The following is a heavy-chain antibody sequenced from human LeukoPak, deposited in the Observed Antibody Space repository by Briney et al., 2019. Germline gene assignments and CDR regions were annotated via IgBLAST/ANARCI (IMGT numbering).Heavy chain of an antibody. D-gene: IGHD3-22*01. CDR3: ARDLGANYYDSSGSFDY. CDR1: GFTFSSYN. V-gene: IGHV3-21*01. CDR2: ISSSSSYI. Sequence: GGSLRLSCAASGFTFSSYNTNWVRQTPGKGLEWVSSISSSSSYIYYADSVKGRFTISRDNAKNSLYLQMNSLRAEDTAVYYCARDLGANYYDSSGSFDYWGQGTLVTVSS. J-gene: IGHJ4*02.